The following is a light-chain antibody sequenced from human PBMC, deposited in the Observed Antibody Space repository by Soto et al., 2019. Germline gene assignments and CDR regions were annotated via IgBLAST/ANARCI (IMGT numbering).Light chain of an antibody. Sequence: QPVLTQSPSASASLGASVKLTCTLSSGHSSYAISWHQQQPEKGPRYLMKLNSDGSHSKGDGIPDRFSGSSSGAERYLTISSLPSEDEADYYWQTWGTGIVLFGGGTKLTVL. CDR3: QTWGTGIVL. J-gene: IGLJ2*01. CDR2: LNSDGSH. V-gene: IGLV4-69*01. CDR1: SGHSSYA.